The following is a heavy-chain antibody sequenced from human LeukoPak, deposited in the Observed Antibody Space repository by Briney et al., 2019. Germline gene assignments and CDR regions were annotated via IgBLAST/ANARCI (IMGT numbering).Heavy chain of an antibody. Sequence: PSETLSLTCIVSGAXIKNYYFNWIRQPPGKGLEWIGYIYYSGSTTYNPSLKSRVTISVDTSKNQSSLKLTSVTAADTAVYYCARSTNFIYFDYWGQGILVTVSS. CDR1: GAXIKNYY. CDR3: ARSTNFIYFDY. J-gene: IGHJ4*02. CDR2: IYYSGST. V-gene: IGHV4-59*08.